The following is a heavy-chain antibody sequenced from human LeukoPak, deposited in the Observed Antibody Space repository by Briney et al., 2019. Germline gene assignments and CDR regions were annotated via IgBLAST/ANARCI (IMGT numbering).Heavy chain of an antibody. CDR1: GFTFSSYA. Sequence: GGSLRLSCAASGFTFSSYAMHWVRQAPGKGLEWVAVISYDGSNKYYADSVKGRFTISRDNSKNTLYLQMNSLRAEDTAVYYFARETSSGYFPDYWGQGTLVTVSS. V-gene: IGHV3-30*04. CDR2: ISYDGSNK. CDR3: ARETSSGYFPDY. J-gene: IGHJ4*02. D-gene: IGHD3-22*01.